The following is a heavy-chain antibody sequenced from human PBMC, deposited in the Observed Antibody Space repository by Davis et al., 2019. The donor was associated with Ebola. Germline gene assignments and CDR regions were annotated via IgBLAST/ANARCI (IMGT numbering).Heavy chain of an antibody. CDR1: GYNFTSSG. D-gene: IGHD2-15*01. Sequence: ASVKVSCKASGYNFTSSGLSWVRQAPGQGLEWMGWISAYNGNTNYAQKLQGRVTMTTDTSTSTAYMELRSLRSDDTAVYYCARDVVVVAATDWFDPWGQGTLVTVSS. V-gene: IGHV1-18*01. CDR2: ISAYNGNT. CDR3: ARDVVVVAATDWFDP. J-gene: IGHJ5*02.